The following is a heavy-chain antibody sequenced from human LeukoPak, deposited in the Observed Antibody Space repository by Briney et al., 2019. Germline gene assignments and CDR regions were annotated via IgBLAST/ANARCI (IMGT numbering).Heavy chain of an antibody. CDR2: IIPIFGTA. D-gene: IGHD6-6*01. CDR3: AKEEYSHSVGFDY. CDR1: GGTFSSYA. Sequence: ASVKVSCKASGGTFSSYAISWVRQAPGQGLEWMGGIIPIFGTANYAQKFQGRVTITADESTSTAYMELSSLRADDTAVYYCAKEEYSHSVGFDYWGQGTLVTVSS. V-gene: IGHV1-69*13. J-gene: IGHJ4*02.